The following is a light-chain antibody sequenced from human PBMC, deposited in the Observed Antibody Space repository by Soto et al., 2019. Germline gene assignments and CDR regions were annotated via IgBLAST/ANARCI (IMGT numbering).Light chain of an antibody. CDR1: QSISGW. V-gene: IGKV1-5*03. Sequence: DIQVTQSPSTLSASVGDRVTITCRASQSISGWLAWYQQKPGKAPNLLIYKASTLESGVPSRFSGSGSGTEFTLTISGLQPDDFATYYCQQYKNYGSWTFGQGTKVEIK. J-gene: IGKJ1*01. CDR2: KAS. CDR3: QQYKNYGSWT.